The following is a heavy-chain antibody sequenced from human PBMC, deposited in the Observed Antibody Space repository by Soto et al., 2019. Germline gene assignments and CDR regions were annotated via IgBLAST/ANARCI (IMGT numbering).Heavy chain of an antibody. Sequence: PGGSLRLSCAASGFTFSSYAMSWVRQAPGEGLEWVSAISGSGGSTYYADSVKGRFTISRDNSKNTLYLQMNSLRAEDTAVYYCAKDLLTRTFGVVISDYWGQGTLVTVS. CDR3: AKDLLTRTFGVVISDY. J-gene: IGHJ4*02. CDR1: GFTFSSYA. CDR2: ISGSGGST. V-gene: IGHV3-23*01. D-gene: IGHD3-3*01.